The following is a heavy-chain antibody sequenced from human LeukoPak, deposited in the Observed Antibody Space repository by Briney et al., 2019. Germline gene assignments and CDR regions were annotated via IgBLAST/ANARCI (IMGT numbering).Heavy chain of an antibody. J-gene: IGHJ2*01. Sequence: SEALSLTCTVSGGSISSYYWSWIRQPPGKGLEWIGYIYYSGSTNYNPSLKSRVTISVDTSKNQFSLKLSSVTAADTAVYYCARPSTGYWYFDLWGRGTLVTVSS. CDR1: GGSISSYY. D-gene: IGHD2-2*01. V-gene: IGHV4-59*01. CDR3: ARPSTGYWYFDL. CDR2: IYYSGST.